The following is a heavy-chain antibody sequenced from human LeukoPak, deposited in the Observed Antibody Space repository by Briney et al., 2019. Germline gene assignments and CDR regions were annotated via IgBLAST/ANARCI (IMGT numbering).Heavy chain of an antibody. J-gene: IGHJ4*02. V-gene: IGHV4-34*01. CDR3: ARGRKDSYTRTYYYGSGSYYNAHCFDY. CDR2: FNHSGST. CDR1: GGSFSGYY. D-gene: IGHD3-10*01. Sequence: PSETLSLTCAVYGGSFSGYYWSWIRQPPGKGLEWFGEFNHSGSTNDNPSLKSRVTISVDTSKNQFSLKLSSVTAADTAGYYCARGRKDSYTRTYYYGSGSYYNAHCFDYWGQGTLVTVSS.